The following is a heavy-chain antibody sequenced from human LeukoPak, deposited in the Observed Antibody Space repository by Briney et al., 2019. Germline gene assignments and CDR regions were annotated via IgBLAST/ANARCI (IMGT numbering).Heavy chain of an antibody. CDR3: AKDSRWLWIGAAGPNWFDP. CDR2: ISYDGSNK. J-gene: IGHJ5*02. Sequence: GRSLRLSCAASGFTFSSYGMHWVRQAPGKGLEWVAVISYDGSNKYYADSVKGRFTISRDNSKNTLYLQMNSLRAEDTAVYYCAKDSRWLWIGAAGPNWFDPWGQGTLVTVSS. V-gene: IGHV3-30*18. CDR1: GFTFSSYG. D-gene: IGHD6-13*01.